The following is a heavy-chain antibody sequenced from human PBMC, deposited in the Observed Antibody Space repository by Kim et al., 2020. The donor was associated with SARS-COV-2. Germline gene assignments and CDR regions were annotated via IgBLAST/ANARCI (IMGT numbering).Heavy chain of an antibody. CDR3: ARDQYGMDV. J-gene: IGHJ6*02. V-gene: IGHV4-30-2*05. Sequence: ARTYSNPSLKSRVTRSVDTSKNQFSLKLSSVTAADTAVYYCARDQYGMDVWGQGTTVTVSS. CDR2: ART.